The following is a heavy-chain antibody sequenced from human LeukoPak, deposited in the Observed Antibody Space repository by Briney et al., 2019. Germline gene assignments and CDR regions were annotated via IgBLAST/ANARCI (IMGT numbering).Heavy chain of an antibody. J-gene: IGHJ6*03. Sequence: GGSLRLSCAASGFSFSGYAMHWVRQAPGKGLEWVSSISSSSSYIYYADSVKGRFTISRDNAKNSLYLQMNSLRAEDTAVYYCARDTPLSSSWLYYYYYMDVWGKGTTVTVSS. CDR1: GFSFSGYA. D-gene: IGHD6-13*01. CDR2: ISSSSSYI. CDR3: ARDTPLSSSWLYYYYYMDV. V-gene: IGHV3-21*01.